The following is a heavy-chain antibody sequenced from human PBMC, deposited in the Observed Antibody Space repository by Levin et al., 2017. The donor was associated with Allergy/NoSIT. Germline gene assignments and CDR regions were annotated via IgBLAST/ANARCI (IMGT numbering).Heavy chain of an antibody. J-gene: IGHJ4*02. V-gene: IGHV3-23*01. D-gene: IGHD6-6*01. Sequence: QPGESLKISCAASGFTFSSYAMTWVRQAPGKGLEWVSVITGSDGGTYYADSVKGRFTISRDNSKNTLYLQMNSLRAEDTALYYCAKGESSTWWSPFDYWGQGTLVTVAS. CDR3: AKGESSTWWSPFDY. CDR1: GFTFSSYA. CDR2: ITGSDGGT.